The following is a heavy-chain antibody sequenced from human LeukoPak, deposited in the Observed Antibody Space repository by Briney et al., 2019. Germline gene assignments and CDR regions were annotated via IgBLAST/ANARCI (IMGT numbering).Heavy chain of an antibody. D-gene: IGHD3-9*01. CDR1: VGTFSSYA. Sequence: SQKVSCKASVGTFSSYAISWVRHAPGQGLEWMGGIIPIFGTAHYAQKIQGRVTITADESTSTAYMELSSLRSEDTAVYYCAISPYYDSLTAYIPGAFDIWGQGTMVTVSS. J-gene: IGHJ3*02. CDR3: AISPYYDSLTAYIPGAFDI. CDR2: IIPIFGTA. V-gene: IGHV1-69*13.